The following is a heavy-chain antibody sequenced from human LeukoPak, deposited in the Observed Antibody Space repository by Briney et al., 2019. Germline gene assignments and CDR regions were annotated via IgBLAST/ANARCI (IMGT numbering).Heavy chain of an antibody. V-gene: IGHV5-51*01. CDR2: IYPGDSDT. D-gene: IGHD4-17*01. J-gene: IGHJ3*02. CDR3: ARQDRYGDYEPDDAFDI. Sequence: GESLKISCQGSGYSFTNYWIGWVRQMPGKGLEWMGIIYPGDSDTKYSPSFQGQIIISAEKSISTAYVQWSSLKASDTAMYYCARQDRYGDYEPDDAFDIWGQGTMVTVSS. CDR1: GYSFTNYW.